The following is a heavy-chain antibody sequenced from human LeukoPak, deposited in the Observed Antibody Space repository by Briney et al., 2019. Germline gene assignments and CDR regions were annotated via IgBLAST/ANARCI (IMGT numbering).Heavy chain of an antibody. CDR2: ITSNTNYI. CDR1: GYTFTSYD. Sequence: ASVKVSCKASGYTFTSYDINWVRQAPGTGLEWVSSITSNTNYIYYADSVKGRFTISRDNAKNSLYLQMNSLRAEDTAVYYCAGYASSSRRDAFDLWGQGTMVTVSS. J-gene: IGHJ3*01. V-gene: IGHV3-21*01. CDR3: AGYASSSRRDAFDL. D-gene: IGHD2-2*01.